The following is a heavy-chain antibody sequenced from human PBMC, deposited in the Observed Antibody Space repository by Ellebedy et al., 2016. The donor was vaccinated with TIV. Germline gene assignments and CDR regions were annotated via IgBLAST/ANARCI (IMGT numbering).Heavy chain of an antibody. CDR3: ARVVWQQPVSYAFDF. D-gene: IGHD6-13*01. V-gene: IGHV4-59*01. CDR1: GGSISPYY. J-gene: IGHJ3*01. Sequence: MPGGSLRLSCTVSGGSISPYYWSWIRQPPGKRLEWIGYISYSGSTNYNPSLTSRVTISVDTSKNHFSLRLTSVTAADTAVYYCARVVWQQPVSYAFDFWGQGTMVTVSS. CDR2: ISYSGST.